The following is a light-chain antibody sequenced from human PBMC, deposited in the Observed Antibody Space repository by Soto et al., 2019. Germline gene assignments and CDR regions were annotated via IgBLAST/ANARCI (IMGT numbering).Light chain of an antibody. V-gene: IGKV3-15*01. CDR3: QQIYSAPLT. Sequence: EIVMTQSPATLSVSPGERASLSCRASQNIRTNLAWYQLKPGQAPRLLIYVASTRAAGIPARFSGSGSGTEFTLTIDSLQSEDFATYFCQQIYSAPLTFGGGTKVEIK. CDR2: VAS. CDR1: QNIRTN. J-gene: IGKJ4*01.